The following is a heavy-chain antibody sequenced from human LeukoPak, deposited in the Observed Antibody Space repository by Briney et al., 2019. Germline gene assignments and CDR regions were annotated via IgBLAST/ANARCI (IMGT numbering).Heavy chain of an antibody. D-gene: IGHD6-13*01. J-gene: IGHJ4*02. Sequence: SETLSLTCTVSGGSISSSSYYWGWIRQPPGEGLEWIGSIYYSGSTYYNPSLKSRVTISVDTSKNQFSLKLSSVTAADTAVYYCARQPARIAAAGSYYFDYWGQGTLVTVSS. CDR3: ARQPARIAAAGSYYFDY. V-gene: IGHV4-39*01. CDR2: IYYSGST. CDR1: GGSISSSSYY.